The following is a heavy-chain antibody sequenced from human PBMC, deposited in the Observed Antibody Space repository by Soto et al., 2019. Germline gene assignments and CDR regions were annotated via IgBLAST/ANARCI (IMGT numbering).Heavy chain of an antibody. CDR2: IYWNDDK. Sequence: SGPTLVNPTQTLTLTCTFSGFSLSTSGVGVGWIRQPPGKALEWLALIYWNDDKRYSPSLKSRLTITKDTSKNQVVLTMTNMDPVDTATYYCEHIPKVVGARAMFDYWGQGTLVTVSS. V-gene: IGHV2-5*01. CDR1: GFSLSTSGVG. D-gene: IGHD1-26*01. J-gene: IGHJ4*02. CDR3: EHIPKVVGARAMFDY.